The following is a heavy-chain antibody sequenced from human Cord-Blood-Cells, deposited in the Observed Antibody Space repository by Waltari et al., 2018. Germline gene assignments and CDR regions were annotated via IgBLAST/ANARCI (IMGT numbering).Heavy chain of an antibody. Sequence: QVQLVESGGGVVQPGRSLGLSCAASGFTFSSYCMHWVRQAPGKGLEWVAVIWYDGSNKYYADSVKGRFTISRDNSKNTLYLQMNSLRAEDTAVYYCARDNHGTFDYWGQGTLVTVSS. J-gene: IGHJ4*02. CDR1: GFTFSSYC. CDR3: ARDNHGTFDY. V-gene: IGHV3-33*01. CDR2: IWYDGSNK. D-gene: IGHD6-13*01.